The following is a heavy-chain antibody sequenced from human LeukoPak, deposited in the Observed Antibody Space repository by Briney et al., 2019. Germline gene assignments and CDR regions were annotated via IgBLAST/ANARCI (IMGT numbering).Heavy chain of an antibody. Sequence: SETLSLTCTVSGGSISSSSYYWGWIRQPPGKGLEWIGSIFYSGSTYYNPSLKSRITISVDTSKNQFSLKLSSVTAADTAVYYCARGRGYSGYFGYYYMDVWGKGTTVTISS. CDR3: ARGRGYSGYFGYYYMDV. V-gene: IGHV4-39*07. D-gene: IGHD5-12*01. CDR2: IFYSGST. CDR1: GGSISSSSYY. J-gene: IGHJ6*03.